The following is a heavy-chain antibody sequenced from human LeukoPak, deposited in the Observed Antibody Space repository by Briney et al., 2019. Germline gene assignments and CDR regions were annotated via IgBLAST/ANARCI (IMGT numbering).Heavy chain of an antibody. D-gene: IGHD6-19*01. J-gene: IGHJ4*02. Sequence: GGSLRLSCAASGFTFSSHAMSWVRQAPGKGLEWVSGISSNGGSTDYADPVKGRFTISRDNSKNTLYLQMNSLRAEDAAVYYCATRGYSSGWYQYYFDYWGQGTLVTVSS. CDR2: ISSNGGST. V-gene: IGHV3-23*01. CDR3: ATRGYSSGWYQYYFDY. CDR1: GFTFSSHA.